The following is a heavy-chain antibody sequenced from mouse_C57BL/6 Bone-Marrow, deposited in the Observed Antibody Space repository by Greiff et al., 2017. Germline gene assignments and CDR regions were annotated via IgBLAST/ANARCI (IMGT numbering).Heavy chain of an antibody. J-gene: IGHJ1*03. CDR1: GFTFSSYG. CDR2: ISSGGSYT. CDR3: ARPRRYFDV. Sequence: DVMLVESGGDLVKPGGSLKLSCAASGFTFSSYGMSWVRQTPDKRLEWVATISSGGSYTYYPDSVKGRFTISRDNAKNTLYLQMSSLKSEDTAMYYCARPRRYFDVWGTGTTVTVSS. V-gene: IGHV5-6*02. D-gene: IGHD3-1*01.